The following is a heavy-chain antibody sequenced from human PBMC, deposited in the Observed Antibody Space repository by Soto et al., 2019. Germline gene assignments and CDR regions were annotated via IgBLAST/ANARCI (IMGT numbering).Heavy chain of an antibody. CDR2: ISSDDST. J-gene: IGHJ4*02. CDR1: GFTFSSYA. D-gene: IGHD2-15*01. Sequence: GGSLRLSCAASGFTFSSYAMSWVRQAPGKGLEWVSAISSDDSTYYADSVKGRFTTSRDNSKNTLYLQMNGLRAEDTALYYCAKGSGGWIFLFDYWGQGTLVTVSS. CDR3: AKGSGGWIFLFDY. V-gene: IGHV3-23*01.